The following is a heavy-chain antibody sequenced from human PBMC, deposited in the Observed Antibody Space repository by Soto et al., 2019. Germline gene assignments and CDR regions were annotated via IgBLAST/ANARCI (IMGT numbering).Heavy chain of an antibody. CDR1: GFTFSSYG. J-gene: IGHJ3*02. CDR3: ARDQYGDYEEGPDIDALDI. V-gene: IGHV3-33*01. Sequence: QVQLVESGGGVVQPGRSLRLSCAASGFTFSSYGMHWVRQAPGKGLEWVAVIWYDGSNKYYADSVKGRFTISRDNSKNTLYLQMNSLRAEDTAVYYCARDQYGDYEEGPDIDALDIWGQGTMVTVSS. D-gene: IGHD4-17*01. CDR2: IWYDGSNK.